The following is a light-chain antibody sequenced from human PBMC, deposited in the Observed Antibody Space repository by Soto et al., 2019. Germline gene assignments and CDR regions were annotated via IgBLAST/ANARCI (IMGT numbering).Light chain of an antibody. CDR2: DAS. V-gene: IGKV1-5*01. Sequence: DIQLTQSPPTLPAFVGDTVTITCRASQSVSSWLAWYQQKPGTAPNLLIYDASSLASGVPSRFSGSGSGTKFTLTIRSPQPDDFATYYCQQYISFPKTFGQGTKVEMK. J-gene: IGKJ1*01. CDR3: QQYISFPKT. CDR1: QSVSSW.